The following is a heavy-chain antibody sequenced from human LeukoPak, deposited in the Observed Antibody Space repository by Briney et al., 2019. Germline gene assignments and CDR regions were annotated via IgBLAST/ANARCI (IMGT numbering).Heavy chain of an antibody. V-gene: IGHV3-30*04. Sequence: GGSLRLSCAASGFTFSSYVMHWVRQAPGKGLEWVAIISYDGSNEYYADSVEGRFTISRDNSKNTLYLQMNSLRAEDTAVYYCAKGPSEVRGVWQDYYYYYMDVWGKGTTVTISS. CDR1: GFTFSSYV. CDR3: AKGPSEVRGVWQDYYYYYMDV. D-gene: IGHD3-10*01. CDR2: ISYDGSNE. J-gene: IGHJ6*03.